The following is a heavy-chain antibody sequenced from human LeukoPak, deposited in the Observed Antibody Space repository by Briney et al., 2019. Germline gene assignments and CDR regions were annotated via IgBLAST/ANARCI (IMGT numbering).Heavy chain of an antibody. V-gene: IGHV3-53*01. CDR2: VYNDFNT. CDR1: GFTVSNNY. Sequence: PGGSLRLSCAASGFTVSNNYMSWVRQAPGKGLEWVSLVYNDFNTYYADSVKGRFTISRDNSENTLYLQMNSLRAEDTAVYYCARGVVGVKPLDYWGQGTLVTVSS. D-gene: IGHD3-10*01. CDR3: ARGVVGVKPLDY. J-gene: IGHJ4*02.